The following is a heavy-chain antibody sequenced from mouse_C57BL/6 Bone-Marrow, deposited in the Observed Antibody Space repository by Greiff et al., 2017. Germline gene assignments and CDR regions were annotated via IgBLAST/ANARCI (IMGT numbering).Heavy chain of an antibody. V-gene: IGHV6-3*01. CDR3: TKGGYSL. CDR1: GFTFSNYW. D-gene: IGHD2-3*01. Sequence: EVKLVQPGGGFVQPGGSMKLSCVASGFTFSNYWMNWVRQSPEKGLEWVAQIRLKSDNYATHYAESVKGRFTISRDESKSSVYLQMSSLRAEDTGIYYCTKGGYSLGGQGTTLTVSS. J-gene: IGHJ2*01. CDR2: IRLKSDNYAT.